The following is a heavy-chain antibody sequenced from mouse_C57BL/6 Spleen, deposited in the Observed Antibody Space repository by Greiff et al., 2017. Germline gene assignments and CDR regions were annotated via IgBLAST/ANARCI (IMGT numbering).Heavy chain of an antibody. J-gene: IGHJ3*01. CDR2: ISSGSSTI. D-gene: IGHD2-3*01. CDR3: VYDGDYWFAY. Sequence: EVNLVESGGGLVKPGGSLKLSCAASGFTFSDYGMHWVRQAPEKGLEWVAYISSGSSTIYYADTVQGRFTISRDNAKNTLCLQMTSLRSEDTAMYYCVYDGDYWFAYWGQGTLVTVSA. V-gene: IGHV5-17*01. CDR1: GFTFSDYG.